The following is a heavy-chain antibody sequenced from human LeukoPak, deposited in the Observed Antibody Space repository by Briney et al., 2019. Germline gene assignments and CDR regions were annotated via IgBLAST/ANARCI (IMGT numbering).Heavy chain of an antibody. J-gene: IGHJ4*02. CDR3: AVLFSPGAAY. Sequence: SETLSLTCTVSGGSISSSSYYWGWIRQPPGKGLEWIGSIYYSGSTYYNPSLKSRVTISVDTSKNQFSLKLSSVTAADTAVYYCAVLFSPGAAYWGQGTLVTVSS. CDR2: IYYSGST. V-gene: IGHV4-39*07. CDR1: GGSISSSSYY. D-gene: IGHD2-8*01.